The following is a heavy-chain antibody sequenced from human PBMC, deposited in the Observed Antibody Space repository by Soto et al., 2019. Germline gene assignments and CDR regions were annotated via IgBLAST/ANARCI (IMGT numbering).Heavy chain of an antibody. J-gene: IGHJ3*02. CDR3: ARQYGDYVRGAFDI. D-gene: IGHD4-17*01. V-gene: IGHV4-59*01. CDR1: GGSISSYY. Sequence: QVQLQESGPGLVKPSETLSLTCTVSGGSISSYYWSWIRQPPGKGLEWIGYIYYSGSTNYNPSLKSRVSIAVATSKNQFSLKLSSVTAADTAVYYCARQYGDYVRGAFDIWGQGTMVTVSS. CDR2: IYYSGST.